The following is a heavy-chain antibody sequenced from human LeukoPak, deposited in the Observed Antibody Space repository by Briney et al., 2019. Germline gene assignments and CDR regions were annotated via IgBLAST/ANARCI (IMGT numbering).Heavy chain of an antibody. CDR2: MHHSGST. CDR3: ARDRSYYTFDY. D-gene: IGHD3-10*01. J-gene: IGHJ4*02. Sequence: PSETLSLTCAVSGYSISSDYHWGWIRQPPGKGLEWIGAMHHSGSTYYNPSLKSRVTISVDTSKNQVSLKLNSVTAADTAVYYCARDRSYYTFDYWGQGTLVIVS. CDR1: GYSISSDYH. V-gene: IGHV4-38-2*02.